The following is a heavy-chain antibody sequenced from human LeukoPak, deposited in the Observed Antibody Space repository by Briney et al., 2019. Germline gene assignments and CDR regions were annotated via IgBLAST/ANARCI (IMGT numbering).Heavy chain of an antibody. CDR2: ISTSSTYT. V-gene: IGHV3-11*06. D-gene: IGHD3-3*01. CDR3: VKDQRIYY. CDR1: GFTFRDYY. Sequence: WGSLSLSCAASGFTFRDYYMSWIRQAPGKGLEWVSYISTSSTYTNYADSVKGRFTISRDNSKNTLFLQMSSLRVEDTAVYYCVKDQRIYYWGQGLLV. J-gene: IGHJ4*02.